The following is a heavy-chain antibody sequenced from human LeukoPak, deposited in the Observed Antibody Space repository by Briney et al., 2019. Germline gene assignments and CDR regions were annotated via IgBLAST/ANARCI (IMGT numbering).Heavy chain of an antibody. CDR3: ARGGRSELYFDY. Sequence: SETLSLTCAVYGGSFSGYYWSWIRQPPGKGLEWIGEINHSGSTNYNPSLKSRVTISVDTSKNQFSLKLSSVTAADTAVYYCARGGRSELYFDYWGQGTLVTVSS. V-gene: IGHV4-34*01. J-gene: IGHJ4*02. CDR1: GGSFSGYY. CDR2: INHSGST. D-gene: IGHD1-7*01.